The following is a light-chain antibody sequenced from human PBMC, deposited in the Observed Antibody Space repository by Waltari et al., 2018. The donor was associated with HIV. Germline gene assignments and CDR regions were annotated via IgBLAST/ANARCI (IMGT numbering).Light chain of an antibody. CDR1: SSDVGSYNL. V-gene: IGLV2-23*02. Sequence: QSALTQPASVSGSLGHSITISCSGTSSDVGSYNLVSWYQQYPGKAPQLLIYEVTERPSGISDRFSGSKSVNTASLTISGLQAEDEADYYCCSYAGSTTYVVFGGGTKLTVL. J-gene: IGLJ2*01. CDR3: CSYAGSTTYVV. CDR2: EVT.